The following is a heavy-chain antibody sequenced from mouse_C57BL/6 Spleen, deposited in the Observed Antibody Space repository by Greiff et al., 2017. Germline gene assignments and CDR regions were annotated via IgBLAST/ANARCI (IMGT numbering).Heavy chain of an antibody. D-gene: IGHD1-1*01. CDR3: ARGGITTVEFDY. Sequence: VQLQQSGPVLVKPGASVKMSCKASGYTFTDYYMNWVKQSPGKSLEWIGVINPYNGGTSYNQKFKGKATLTVDKSSSTAYMELNSLTAEDSAVYYGARGGITTVEFDYWGQGTTLTVSS. CDR1: GYTFTDYY. J-gene: IGHJ2*01. V-gene: IGHV1-19*01. CDR2: INPYNGGT.